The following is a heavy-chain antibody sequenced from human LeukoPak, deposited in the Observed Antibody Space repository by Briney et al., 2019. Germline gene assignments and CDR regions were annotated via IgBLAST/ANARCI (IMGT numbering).Heavy chain of an antibody. D-gene: IGHD6-19*01. V-gene: IGHV1-69*13. J-gene: IGHJ4*02. CDR2: IIPIFGIT. CDR1: GGTLRNYL. Sequence: SVKVSCKASGGTLRNYLITWVRQAPGQGLEWMGGIIPIFGITNYPRKFQGRVTITVDESTSTAYMELSSLRSDDTAVYYCARDGYSSGWYSRRSYYFDYWGQGTLVTVSS. CDR3: ARDGYSSGWYSRRSYYFDY.